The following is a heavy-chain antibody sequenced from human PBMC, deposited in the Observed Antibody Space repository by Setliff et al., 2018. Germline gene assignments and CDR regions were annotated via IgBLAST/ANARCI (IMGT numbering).Heavy chain of an antibody. CDR1: GGSINSGYY. D-gene: IGHD3-10*01. J-gene: IGHJ5*02. V-gene: IGHV4-38-2*02. Sequence: SETLSLTCTVSGGSINSGYYWGWIRQPPGEGLEWIGEINHSGSTNYNPSLKSRVTISVDTSKNQFSLKLSSVTAADTAVYYCARDSGNWFDPWGQGTLVTVSS. CDR2: INHSGST. CDR3: ARDSGNWFDP.